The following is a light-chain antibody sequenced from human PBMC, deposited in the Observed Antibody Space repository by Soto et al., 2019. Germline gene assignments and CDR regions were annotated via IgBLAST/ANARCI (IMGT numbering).Light chain of an antibody. CDR1: SSDVGGYDY. Sequence: QSVLTQPASGSGSPGQSITTPCTGTSSDVGGYDYVSWYQQRPGKAPKFIIYHVSNRPSGVSYRFSGSKSGNTASLTISGLQAEDEADYYCISYTTSSTYVFGTGTKVTVL. CDR3: ISYTTSSTYV. V-gene: IGLV2-14*01. CDR2: HVS. J-gene: IGLJ1*01.